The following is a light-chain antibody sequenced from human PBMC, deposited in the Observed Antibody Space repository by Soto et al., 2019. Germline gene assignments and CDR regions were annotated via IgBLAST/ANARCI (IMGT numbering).Light chain of an antibody. CDR1: TGAVTSSHY. Sequence: QAVVIQEPSLTVSPGGTVTLTCDSSTGAVTSSHYPYWFQQKPGQAPTTLIYDTNSRHSWTPARFSGSLLGGKGALTLSGAQPEDEADYYCFLSYPGLTGVNVVFGGGTKVTVL. V-gene: IGLV7-46*01. J-gene: IGLJ2*01. CDR3: FLSYPGLTGVNVV. CDR2: DTN.